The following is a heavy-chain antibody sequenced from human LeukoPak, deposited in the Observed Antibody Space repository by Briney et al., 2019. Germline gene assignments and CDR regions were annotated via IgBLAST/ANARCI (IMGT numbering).Heavy chain of an antibody. CDR1: GFTFSSYS. CDR2: ISGSSSYI. Sequence: PGGSLRLSCAASGFTFSSYSMNWVRQAPGKGLEWVSSISGSSSYIYYADSVKGRFTISRDNAKNSLYLQMNSLRAEDTAVYYWARDPPSYQLLKDDAFDLWRQGTMATVSS. J-gene: IGHJ3*01. D-gene: IGHD2-2*01. V-gene: IGHV3-21*01. CDR3: ARDPPSYQLLKDDAFDL.